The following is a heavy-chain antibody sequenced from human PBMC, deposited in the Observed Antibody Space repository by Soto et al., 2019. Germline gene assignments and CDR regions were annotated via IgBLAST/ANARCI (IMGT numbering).Heavy chain of an antibody. CDR1: GGSFSDYY. CDR3: ARGGRLRSPFGY. D-gene: IGHD4-17*01. J-gene: IGHJ4*02. V-gene: IGHV4-34*02. Sequence: QVQLQQWGAGLLKPSETLSLTCAVYGGSFSDYYWTWIRQPPGKGLEWIGEIKHSGTTTHNPSLKSRVTMSVDTSKNQFSLNLTSVTAADTAIYYCARGGRLRSPFGYWGQGLLVTVSS. CDR2: IKHSGTT.